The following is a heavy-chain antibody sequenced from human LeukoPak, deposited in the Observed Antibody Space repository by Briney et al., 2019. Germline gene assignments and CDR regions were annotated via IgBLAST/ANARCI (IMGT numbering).Heavy chain of an antibody. CDR2: INPSGGST. Sequence: ASVKVSCKASGYTFTSYYMHWVRQAPGRGLEWMGIINPSGGSTSYAQKFQGRVTMTRDMSTSTVYMELSSLRSEDTAVYYCARGPLKWSSSSSVSGPLDEMDVWGKGTTVTVSS. CDR1: GYTFTSYY. V-gene: IGHV1-46*01. D-gene: IGHD6-6*01. J-gene: IGHJ6*04. CDR3: ARGPLKWSSSSSVSGPLDEMDV.